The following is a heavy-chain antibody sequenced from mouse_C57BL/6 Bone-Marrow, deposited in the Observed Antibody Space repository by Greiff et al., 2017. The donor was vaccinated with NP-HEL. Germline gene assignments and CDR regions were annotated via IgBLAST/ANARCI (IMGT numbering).Heavy chain of an antibody. Sequence: DVKLVESGGGLVQPGGSMKLSCAASGFTFSDAWMDWVRQSPEKGLEWVAEIRNKANNHATYYAESVKGRFTITRDDSKSSVYLHMNTVRAEDAGIYYCTVFPRFAYWGQGTLVTVSA. CDR1: GFTFSDAW. CDR2: IRNKANNHAT. J-gene: IGHJ3*01. CDR3: TVFPRFAY. V-gene: IGHV6-6*01.